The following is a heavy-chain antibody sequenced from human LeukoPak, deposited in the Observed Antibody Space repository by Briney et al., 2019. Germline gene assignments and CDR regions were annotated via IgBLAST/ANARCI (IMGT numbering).Heavy chain of an antibody. J-gene: IGHJ4*02. V-gene: IGHV1-8*02. Sequence: ASVKVSCKASGYTFTGYYMHWVRQAPGQGLEWMGWMNPNSGNTGYAQKFQGRVTMTRNTSISTAYMELSSLRSEDTAVYYCASGLLFRGVDYWGQGTLVTVSS. CDR2: MNPNSGNT. CDR3: ASGLLFRGVDY. D-gene: IGHD2/OR15-2a*01. CDR1: GYTFTGYY.